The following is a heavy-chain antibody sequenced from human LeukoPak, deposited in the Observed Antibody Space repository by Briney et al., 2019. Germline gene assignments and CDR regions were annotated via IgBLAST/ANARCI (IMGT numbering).Heavy chain of an antibody. V-gene: IGHV3-23*01. Sequence: QPGGSLRLSCAASGFTFNNDAMYWVRQTPRKGLEWVSSIRGGGETTNYADSAKGRSTISRDNSQNTSYLPMNSLTAQDTAVYYSARYYGDYVGYFFFDYWGQGTLVTVSS. J-gene: IGHJ4*02. CDR2: IRGGGETT. D-gene: IGHD4-17*01. CDR3: ARYYGDYVGYFFFDY. CDR1: GFTFNNDA.